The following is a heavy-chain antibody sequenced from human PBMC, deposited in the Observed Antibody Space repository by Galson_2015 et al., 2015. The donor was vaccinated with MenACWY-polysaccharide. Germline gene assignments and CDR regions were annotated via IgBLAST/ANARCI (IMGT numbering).Heavy chain of an antibody. CDR1: GFTFSTYA. CDR3: GRHFDWAFDY. J-gene: IGHJ4*02. D-gene: IGHD2-21*01. CDR2: ISSSGGNT. Sequence: SLRLSCAASGFTFSTYAMNWVRQAPGKGLEWVSTISSSGGNTYYADSVKGRFTISRDNAKNSVYLQMNGLRVEDTAMYYCGRHFDWAFDYRGQGALVTVSS. V-gene: IGHV3-21*01.